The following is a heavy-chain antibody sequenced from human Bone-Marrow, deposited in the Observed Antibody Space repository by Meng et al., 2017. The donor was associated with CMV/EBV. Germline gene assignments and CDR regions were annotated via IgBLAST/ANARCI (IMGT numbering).Heavy chain of an antibody. CDR1: GGSFSGYY. Sequence: ETLSLTCAVYGGSFSGYYWSWIRQPPGKGLEWVANIKQDGSEKYYVDSVKGRFTISRDNAKNSLYLQMNSLRAEDTAVYYCARKGVWGSYRKWGQGTLVTVSS. CDR2: IKQDGSEK. CDR3: ARKGVWGSYRK. V-gene: IGHV3-7*01. D-gene: IGHD3-16*02. J-gene: IGHJ4*02.